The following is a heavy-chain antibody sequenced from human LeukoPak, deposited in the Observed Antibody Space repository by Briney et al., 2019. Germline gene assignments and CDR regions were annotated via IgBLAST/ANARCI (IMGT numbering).Heavy chain of an antibody. CDR2: IYYCGST. J-gene: IGHJ4*02. V-gene: IGHV4-59*01. D-gene: IGHD6-6*01. CDR3: ARYSSSSDFTD. Sequence: PSEAVSLTCMVSGGSISRCYRSWIRQPPGKGLEWVGYIYYCGSTNYNPSLKSRVTITVDTSKNQFSLKLRSVTAADTAVYYCARYSSSSDFTDWGQGTLVTVSS. CDR1: GGSISRCY.